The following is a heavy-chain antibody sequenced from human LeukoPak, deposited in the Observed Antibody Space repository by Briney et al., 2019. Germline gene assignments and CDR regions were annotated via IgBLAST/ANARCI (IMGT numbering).Heavy chain of an antibody. CDR1: GGSISSGNYY. CDR3: ARLKFYDSTGYSPGYYMDV. Sequence: PSETLSPTCTVSGGSISSGNYYWSWIRQPAGKGPEWIGRIYPTGNTDYNPSLKTRVTMSTDLSKKQFSLRLRSVTAADTAVYYCARLKFYDSTGYSPGYYMDVWGKGTAVTVSS. CDR2: IYPTGNT. V-gene: IGHV4-61*02. D-gene: IGHD3-22*01. J-gene: IGHJ6*03.